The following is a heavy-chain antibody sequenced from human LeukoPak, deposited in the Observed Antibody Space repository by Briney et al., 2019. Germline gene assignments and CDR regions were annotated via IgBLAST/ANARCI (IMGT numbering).Heavy chain of an antibody. Sequence: SSETLSLTCAVYGGSFSGYYWSWIRQPPGKGLEWIGEINHSGSTNYNPSLKSRVTISVDTSKNQFSLKLSSVTAADTAVYYCARHRWLYGSGSYYLQYYFDYWGQGTLVTVSS. CDR1: GGSFSGYY. J-gene: IGHJ4*02. D-gene: IGHD3-10*01. V-gene: IGHV4-34*01. CDR2: INHSGST. CDR3: ARHRWLYGSGSYYLQYYFDY.